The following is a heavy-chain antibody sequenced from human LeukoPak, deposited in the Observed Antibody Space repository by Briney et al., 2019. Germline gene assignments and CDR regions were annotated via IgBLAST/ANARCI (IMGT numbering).Heavy chain of an antibody. Sequence: PPGGSLRLSCAASGVTFSSYGMHWVRQAPGKGLEWVALISSDGNDKLYGDSVKGRFTISRDDSKSTLYLQMNSLRAEDTAVYYCTTKVIRGNSGDDYDDWGQGTLVTVSS. CDR1: GVTFSSYG. D-gene: IGHD5-12*01. CDR3: TTKVIRGNSGDDYDD. CDR2: ISSDGNDK. V-gene: IGHV3-30*03. J-gene: IGHJ4*02.